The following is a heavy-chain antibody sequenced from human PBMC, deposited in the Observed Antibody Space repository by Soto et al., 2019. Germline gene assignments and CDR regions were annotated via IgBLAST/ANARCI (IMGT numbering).Heavy chain of an antibody. D-gene: IGHD2-15*01. CDR1: GFTFSSYG. V-gene: IGHV3-33*01. J-gene: IGHJ4*02. CDR3: ARESGVVGVVAATFDY. Sequence: GGSLRLSCAASGFTFSSYGMHWVRQAPGKGLEWVAVIWYDGSNKYYADSVKGRFTISRDNSKNTLYLQMNSLRAEDTAVYYCARESGVVGVVAATFDYWGQGTLVTVSS. CDR2: IWYDGSNK.